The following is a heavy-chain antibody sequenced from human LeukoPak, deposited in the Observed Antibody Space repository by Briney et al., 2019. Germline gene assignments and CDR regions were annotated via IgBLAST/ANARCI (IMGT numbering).Heavy chain of an antibody. D-gene: IGHD1-26*01. Sequence: KPSETLSLTCTVSGGSISSSSYYWGWLRQPPGKGLEWIGSIYYSGSTYYNPSLKSRVTISVDTSKNQFSLKLSSVTAADTAVHYCARILDNFDYWGQGTLVTVSS. CDR2: IYYSGST. CDR3: ARILDNFDY. J-gene: IGHJ4*02. V-gene: IGHV4-39*01. CDR1: GGSISSSSYY.